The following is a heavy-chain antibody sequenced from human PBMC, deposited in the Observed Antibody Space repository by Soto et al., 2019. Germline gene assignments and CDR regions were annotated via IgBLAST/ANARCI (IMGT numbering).Heavy chain of an antibody. Sequence: VQLVESGGGVGQPGRSLRLSCAASGFTFSSYGMHWARQAPGKGLEWVALISYDGSKKYYEDSVKGRFTISRDNSKNTLYLQMNSLRTEDSAVYYCAGGWIYFDYWGQGTLVTVSS. CDR2: ISYDGSKK. J-gene: IGHJ4*02. CDR3: AGGWIYFDY. V-gene: IGHV3-30*03. D-gene: IGHD6-19*01. CDR1: GFTFSSYG.